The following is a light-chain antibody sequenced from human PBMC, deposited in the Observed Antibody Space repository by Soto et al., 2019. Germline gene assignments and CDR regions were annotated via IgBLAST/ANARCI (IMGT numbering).Light chain of an antibody. V-gene: IGKV3-11*01. CDR1: QTVSRY. J-gene: IGKJ4*01. CDR3: QHQSTWHLFT. CDR2: YAS. Sequence: VLTQSPATLSLSPGERATLSCRASQTVSRYLAWYQQKPGQAPRLLIYYASNRATGIPARFSGSGSGTDYTLTITILDPEDFDVYYYQHQSTWHLFTFGGGTKVEI.